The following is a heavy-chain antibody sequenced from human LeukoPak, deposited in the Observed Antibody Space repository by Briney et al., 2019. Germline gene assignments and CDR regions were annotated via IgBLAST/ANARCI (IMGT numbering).Heavy chain of an antibody. Sequence: NPSETLSLTCAVSGGSISSGGYSWSWIRQPPGKGLEWIGYINHSGSTYYNPSLKSRVTISVDRSKNQFSLKLSSVTAADTAVYYCARDLGTVFDYWGQGTLVTVSS. CDR1: GGSISSGGYS. V-gene: IGHV4-30-2*01. CDR3: ARDLGTVFDY. J-gene: IGHJ4*02. D-gene: IGHD1-1*01. CDR2: INHSGST.